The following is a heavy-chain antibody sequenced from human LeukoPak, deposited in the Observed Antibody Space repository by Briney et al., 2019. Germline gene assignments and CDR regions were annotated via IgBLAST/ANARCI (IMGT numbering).Heavy chain of an antibody. V-gene: IGHV3-15*01. CDR3: TGTAYGEPAVDY. J-gene: IGHJ4*02. D-gene: IGHD4-17*01. CDR1: GFTFDNAW. CDR2: IKSKTDGGTT. Sequence: PGGSLRLSCAASGFTFDNAWMNWVRQAPGKGLEWVGRIKSKTDGGTTDYAAPVKGRFTISRDDSKNTLYLQMNSLKTEDTAVYYCTGTAYGEPAVDYWGQGTLVTVSS.